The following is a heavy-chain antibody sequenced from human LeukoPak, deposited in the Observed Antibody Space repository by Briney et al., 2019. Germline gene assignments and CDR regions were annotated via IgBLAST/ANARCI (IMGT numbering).Heavy chain of an antibody. V-gene: IGHV4-34*01. D-gene: IGHD3-16*01. CDR1: GGSITNYY. Sequence: SETLSLTCTVSGGSITNYYWSWIRQPPGKGLEWIGEINHSGSTNYNPSLKSRVTISVDTSKNQFSLKLSSVTAADTAVYYCARDQGGGYYFDYWGQGTLVTVSS. J-gene: IGHJ4*02. CDR3: ARDQGGGYYFDY. CDR2: INHSGST.